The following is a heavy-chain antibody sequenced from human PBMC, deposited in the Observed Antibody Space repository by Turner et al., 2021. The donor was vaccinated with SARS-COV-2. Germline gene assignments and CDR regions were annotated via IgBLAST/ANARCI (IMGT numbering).Heavy chain of an antibody. J-gene: IGHJ4*02. CDR3: ARSYHTYYFDY. CDR1: GGSITSSTYY. CDR2: IFSSEST. D-gene: IGHD2-2*01. V-gene: IGHV4-39*01. Sequence: QLQLQESGPGLVKPSETLSLTCTVSGGSITSSTYYWGWIRQPPGKGLDWIGSIFSSESTYYNPSLKSRVTISVDTSKNQFSLKLTSVTAADTAVYYCARSYHTYYFDYWGQGTLGTVSS.